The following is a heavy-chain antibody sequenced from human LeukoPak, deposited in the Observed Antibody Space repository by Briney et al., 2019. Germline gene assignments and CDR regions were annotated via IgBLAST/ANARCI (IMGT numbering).Heavy chain of an antibody. CDR3: ARSYSKTLWFDP. V-gene: IGHV4-30-2*01. Sequence: TSQTLSLTCAVSGGSISSGGYSSSWIRQPPGKGLEWIGYIYHSGSTYYNPSLKSRVTISVDRSKNQFSLKLSSVTAADTAVYYCARSYSKTLWFDPWGQGTLVTVSS. D-gene: IGHD4-4*01. J-gene: IGHJ5*02. CDR2: IYHSGST. CDR1: GGSISSGGYS.